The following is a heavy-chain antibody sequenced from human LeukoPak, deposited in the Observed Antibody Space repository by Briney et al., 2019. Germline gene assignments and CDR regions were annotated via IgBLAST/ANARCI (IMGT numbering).Heavy chain of an antibody. V-gene: IGHV3-20*04. CDR3: ARAPITSPFYFDY. CDR1: GFAFDEHG. Sequence: GGSLRLSCTAFGFAFDEHGMSWVRQVPGKGLEWVAGINWSGGSTGYADPLRGRFTISRDNAKNSLYLQMDSLRAEDTALYYCARAPITSPFYFDYWGQGTLVTVSS. D-gene: IGHD2-2*01. J-gene: IGHJ4*02. CDR2: INWSGGST.